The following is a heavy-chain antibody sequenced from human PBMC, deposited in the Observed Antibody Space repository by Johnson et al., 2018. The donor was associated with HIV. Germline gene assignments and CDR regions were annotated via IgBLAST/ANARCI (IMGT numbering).Heavy chain of an antibody. CDR3: ARGGLGYQNIHDAFDI. D-gene: IGHD2-2*01. Sequence: VQLVESGGGLVQPGRSLRLSCAASGFTFSSYDMHWVRQATGKGLEWVSAIGTVGDTYYPGSVKGRFTLSRDNAKNSLHLQMNSLRAEDTALYYCARGGLGYQNIHDAFDIWGQGTMVTVSS. CDR2: IGTVGDT. CDR1: GFTFSSYD. J-gene: IGHJ3*02. V-gene: IGHV3-13*01.